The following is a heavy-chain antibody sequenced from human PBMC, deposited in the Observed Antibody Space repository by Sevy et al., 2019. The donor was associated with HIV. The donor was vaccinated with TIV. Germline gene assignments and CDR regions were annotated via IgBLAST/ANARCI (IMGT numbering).Heavy chain of an antibody. Sequence: GGSLRLSCVASGFTFDSYWMRWVRQAPGKGLVWVSRINSDGSSTPYADSVKGRFTISRDNAKNTLYLQLNRLGAEDTAVYCCTRGDPIVPPAGYYYHMDVWGKGTTVTVSS. V-gene: IGHV3-74*01. CDR2: INSDGSST. D-gene: IGHD1-26*01. J-gene: IGHJ6*03. CDR3: TRGDPIVPPAGYYYHMDV. CDR1: GFTFDSYW.